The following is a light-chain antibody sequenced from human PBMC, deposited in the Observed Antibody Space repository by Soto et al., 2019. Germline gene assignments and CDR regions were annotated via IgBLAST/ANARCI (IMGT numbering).Light chain of an antibody. CDR2: GAS. CDR3: QQYAGSPST. Sequence: EIVLTQSPGTLSLSPGERATLSCRASQTVTSNYLAWYQRKPGQAPRLLTYGASSRATDIPDRFSGSGSGTDFTLTITRLEPEDFAVYFCQQYAGSPSTFGQGTKVEIK. J-gene: IGKJ1*01. CDR1: QTVTSNY. V-gene: IGKV3-20*01.